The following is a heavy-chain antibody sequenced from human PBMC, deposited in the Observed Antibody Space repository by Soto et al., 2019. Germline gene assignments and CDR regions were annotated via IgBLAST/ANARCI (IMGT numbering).Heavy chain of an antibody. V-gene: IGHV4-31*03. CDR3: ARHDYYDGTWFDP. CDR2: IYYSGST. J-gene: IGHJ5*02. CDR1: GGSISSGGYH. D-gene: IGHD3-22*01. Sequence: SETLSLTCTVSGGSISSGGYHWSWIRQHPGKGLEWIGYIYYSGSTYYNPSLKSRVTISVDTSKNQFSLKLSSVTAADTAVYYCARHDYYDGTWFDPWGQGTLVTVSS.